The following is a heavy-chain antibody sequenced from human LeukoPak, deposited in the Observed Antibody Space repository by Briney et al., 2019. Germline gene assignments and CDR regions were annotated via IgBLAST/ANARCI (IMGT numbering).Heavy chain of an antibody. D-gene: IGHD4-23*01. V-gene: IGHV3-7*03. CDR1: GFTFSSYG. J-gene: IGHJ3*02. Sequence: PGRSLRLSCAASGFTFSSYGMHWVRQAPGKGLEWVANIKQDGSEKYYVDSVKGRFTISRDNAKNSLYLQMNSLRAEDTAVYYCARVLVGTSAFDIWGQGTMVTVSS. CDR2: IKQDGSEK. CDR3: ARVLVGTSAFDI.